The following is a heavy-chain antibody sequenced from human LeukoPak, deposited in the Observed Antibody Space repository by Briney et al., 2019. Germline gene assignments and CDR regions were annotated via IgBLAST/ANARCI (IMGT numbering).Heavy chain of an antibody. J-gene: IGHJ6*03. D-gene: IGHD6-25*01. CDR2: ISTVSTYK. V-gene: IGHV3-21*01. CDR3: ARDGSGFYLYYYMDV. Sequence: GGSLRLSCAAPGFTFTDYSMTWVRQAPGKGLEWVSSISTVSTYKFYSDSVKGRFTISRDNAKNTLYLQMSSLTAEDTAVYYCARDGSGFYLYYYMDVWGRGTPVTVSS. CDR1: GFTFTDYS.